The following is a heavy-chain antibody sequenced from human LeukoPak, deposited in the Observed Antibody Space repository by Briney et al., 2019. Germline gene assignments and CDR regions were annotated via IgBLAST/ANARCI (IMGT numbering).Heavy chain of an antibody. V-gene: IGHV3-23*01. CDR2: MSGSGDGT. D-gene: IGHD3-16*01. CDR3: AKMMGQRLYDYCMDV. Sequence: GSLRLSCAASGLAFSNFAMSWVRQAPGKGLEWVSAMSGSGDGTYYADSVKGRFTISRDNSKNTLYLQMNSLRAEDTAVYYCAKMMGQRLYDYCMDVWGKGTTVTVSS. J-gene: IGHJ6*03. CDR1: GLAFSNFA.